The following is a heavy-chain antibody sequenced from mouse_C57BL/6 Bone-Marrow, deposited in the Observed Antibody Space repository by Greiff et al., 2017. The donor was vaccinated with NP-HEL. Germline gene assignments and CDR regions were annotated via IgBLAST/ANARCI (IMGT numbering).Heavy chain of an antibody. D-gene: IGHD3-3*01. CDR3: ARRGQGRSFDY. J-gene: IGHJ2*01. V-gene: IGHV1-59*01. Sequence: QVQLQQPGAELVRPGTSVKLSCKASGYTFTSYWMHWVKQRPGQGLEWIGVIDPSDSYTNYNQKFKGKATLTVDTSSSTAYMHLSSLKSEDTAVYYCARRGQGRSFDYWGKGTTLTVSS. CDR1: GYTFTSYW. CDR2: IDPSDSYT.